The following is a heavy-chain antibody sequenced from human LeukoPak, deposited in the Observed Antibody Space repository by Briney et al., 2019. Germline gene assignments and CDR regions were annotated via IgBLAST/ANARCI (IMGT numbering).Heavy chain of an antibody. CDR2: IYHSGST. Sequence: PSETLSLTCAVSGGSISSSNWWSWVRQPPGKGLEWTGEIYHSGSTNYNPSLKSRVTISVDKSKNQFSLKLSSVTAADTAVYYCARAARTAMVSFYFDYWGQGTLVTVSS. CDR1: GGSISSSNW. J-gene: IGHJ4*02. D-gene: IGHD5-18*01. V-gene: IGHV4-4*02. CDR3: ARAARTAMVSFYFDY.